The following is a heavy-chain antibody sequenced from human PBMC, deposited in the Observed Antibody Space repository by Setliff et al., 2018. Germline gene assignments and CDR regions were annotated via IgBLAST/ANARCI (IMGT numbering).Heavy chain of an antibody. Sequence: GGSLRLSCAASGFTFSSYGMHWVRQAPGKGLEWVAAIWYDGSNKYYADSVKGRFTISRDNSKNTLYLQMNSLRAEDTAVYYCATNPPKGPSGGYYYDDPYYYYMDVWGKGTTVTVSS. CDR1: GFTFSSYG. J-gene: IGHJ6*03. D-gene: IGHD3-22*01. V-gene: IGHV3-33*03. CDR2: IWYDGSNK. CDR3: ATNPPKGPSGGYYYDDPYYYYMDV.